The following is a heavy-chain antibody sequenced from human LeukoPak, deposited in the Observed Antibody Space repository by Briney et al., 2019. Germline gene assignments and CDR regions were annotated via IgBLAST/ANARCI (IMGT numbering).Heavy chain of an antibody. D-gene: IGHD2-15*01. CDR1: GFTFSTYG. CDR3: AKNGDRGAFCSGGTCYPYYYYYMDV. V-gene: IGHV3-23*01. J-gene: IGHJ6*03. CDR2: VSSTGGTT. Sequence: GGTLRLSCAASGFTFSTYGMSWVRQAPGKGLEWVSAVSSTGGTTYYADSVKGRFTISRDNSKNTLFLQINSLRAEDTAVYYCAKNGDRGAFCSGGTCYPYYYYYMDVWGKGTTVTISS.